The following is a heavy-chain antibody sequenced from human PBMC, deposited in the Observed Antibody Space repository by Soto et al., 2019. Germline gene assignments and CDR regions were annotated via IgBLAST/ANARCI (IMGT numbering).Heavy chain of an antibody. CDR3: ARVRLELQDYYGMDV. CDR2: ISAYSGNT. J-gene: IGHJ6*02. CDR1: DYTFTSYG. D-gene: IGHD1-7*01. V-gene: IGHV1-18*01. Sequence: ASVKVSCKATDYTFTSYGISWVRQAPGQGLEWMGWISAYSGNTNYAPKIQGRVTMTTDTSTSTAYVELRSLRSDDTAVYYCARVRLELQDYYGMDVWGQGTTVTVSS.